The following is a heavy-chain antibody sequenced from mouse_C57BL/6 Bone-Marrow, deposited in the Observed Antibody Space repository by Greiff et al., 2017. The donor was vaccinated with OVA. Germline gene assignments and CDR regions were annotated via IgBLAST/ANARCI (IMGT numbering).Heavy chain of an antibody. V-gene: IGHV5-4*01. J-gene: IGHJ4*01. Sequence: EVQGVESGGGLVKPGGSLKLSCAASGFTFSSYAMSWVRQTPEKRLEWVATISDGGSYTYYPDNVKGRFTISRDNAKNNLYLQMSHLKSEDTAMYYCAREGLRYYYAMDYWGQGTSVTVAS. CDR2: ISDGGSYT. CDR1: GFTFSSYA. D-gene: IGHD2-4*01. CDR3: AREGLRYYYAMDY.